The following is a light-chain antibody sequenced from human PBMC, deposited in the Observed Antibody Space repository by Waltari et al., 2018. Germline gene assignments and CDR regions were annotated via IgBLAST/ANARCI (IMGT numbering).Light chain of an antibody. CDR1: RDISAC. CDR3: QQCDEVPFT. CDR2: DAS. Sequence: IQMTQSPTSLSASVGDSVPITCPASRDISACLNWYQQKPGRAPNLLIYDASNRETGVPARVSGSGSGTLFSLTISGLQTDDIGTYFCQQCDEVPFTFGPGTKVEMK. J-gene: IGKJ3*01. V-gene: IGKV1-33*01.